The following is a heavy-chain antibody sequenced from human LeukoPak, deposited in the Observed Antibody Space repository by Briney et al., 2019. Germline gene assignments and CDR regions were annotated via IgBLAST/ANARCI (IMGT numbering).Heavy chain of an antibody. Sequence: GGSLRLSCAATGFTFNDYSVNWVRQAPGKGLEWVSSISSSIPFKYYAESVKGRFTISRDNAKNSVYLQMDSLTAEDTAVYYCARDYCANGVCPFFYYYYYMDVWGKGTTVTVSS. CDR2: ISSSIPFK. D-gene: IGHD2-8*01. J-gene: IGHJ6*03. V-gene: IGHV3-21*01. CDR1: GFTFNDYS. CDR3: ARDYCANGVCPFFYYYYYMDV.